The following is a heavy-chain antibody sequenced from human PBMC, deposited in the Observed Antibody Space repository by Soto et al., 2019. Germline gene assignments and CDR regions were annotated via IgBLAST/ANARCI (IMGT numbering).Heavy chain of an antibody. CDR1: GGTLSSDA. Sequence: QVHLVQSGSEVRKPGSSVKVSCKDSGGTLSSDAITWVRLAPGQGLEWMGGIIPIFNIPDYAQKFQGRDSITADKATSTAYMELSNLRPEDTAIYYCAKARGYGSGRNNHYYGMDVWGQGTTVTVSS. V-gene: IGHV1-69*17. CDR2: IIPIFNIP. J-gene: IGHJ6*02. D-gene: IGHD3-10*01. CDR3: AKARGYGSGRNNHYYGMDV.